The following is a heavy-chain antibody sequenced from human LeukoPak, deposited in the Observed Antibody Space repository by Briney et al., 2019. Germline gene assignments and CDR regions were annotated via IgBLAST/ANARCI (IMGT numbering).Heavy chain of an antibody. D-gene: IGHD5-24*01. CDR2: IHNRGTT. CDR3: ARRLTMSRVGEDSWLDS. Sequence: SETLSLTCTVSGGSINDYWNWIRQPPGKGLEWIGYIHNRGTTNYNPSLKSRVSTSLDTSTNQFSLKLGSMTAADTAVYYCARRLTMSRVGEDSWLDSWGQGTLVTVSS. V-gene: IGHV4-59*08. CDR1: GGSINDY. J-gene: IGHJ5*01.